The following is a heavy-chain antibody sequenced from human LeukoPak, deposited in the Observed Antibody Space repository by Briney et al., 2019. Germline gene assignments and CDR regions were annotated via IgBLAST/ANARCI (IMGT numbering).Heavy chain of an antibody. V-gene: IGHV3-23*01. CDR1: GFTFSSYA. CDR2: ISGGGGST. J-gene: IGHJ4*02. D-gene: IGHD3-22*01. Sequence: GGSLRLSCAASGFTFSSYAMSWVRQAPGKGVEWVSAISGGGGSTYYADSGKGRLTISRDNSKNTLYLQMNSLRAEDTAVYYCAKEARIIYDSSGYYDNWGQGTLVTVSS. CDR3: AKEARIIYDSSGYYDN.